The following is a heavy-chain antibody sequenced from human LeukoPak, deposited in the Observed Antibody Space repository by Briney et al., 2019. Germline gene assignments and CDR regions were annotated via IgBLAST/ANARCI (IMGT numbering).Heavy chain of an antibody. D-gene: IGHD5-24*01. CDR2: IYYSGST. J-gene: IGHJ4*02. V-gene: IGHV4-59*01. CDR3: ARGGQRRRDGYNYLGLDY. CDR1: GGSISSYY. Sequence: SETLSLTCTVSGGSISSYYWSWLRQPPGKGLEWIGYIYYSGSTNYNPSLKSRVTISVDTSKNQFSLKLSSVTAADTAVYYCARGGQRRRDGYNYLGLDYWGQGTLVTVSS.